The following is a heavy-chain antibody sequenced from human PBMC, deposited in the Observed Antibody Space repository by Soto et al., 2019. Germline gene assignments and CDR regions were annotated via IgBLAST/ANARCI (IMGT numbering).Heavy chain of an antibody. CDR2: VSHDGRNT. J-gene: IGHJ4*02. D-gene: IGHD6-19*01. Sequence: VQLVESGGGVVQPGRSLRLSCAASGFTFSDYAMHWVRQAPGKGLEWVAVVSHDGRNTHYADSVKGRFTISRDSSKNTGSREMTSLRAEDTAVYYCATGGRQWLVTSGFNYWGQGALVTVSS. V-gene: IGHV3-30*03. CDR3: ATGGRQWLVTSGFNY. CDR1: GFTFSDYA.